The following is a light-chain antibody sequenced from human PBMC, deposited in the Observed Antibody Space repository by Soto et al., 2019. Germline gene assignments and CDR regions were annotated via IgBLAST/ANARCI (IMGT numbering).Light chain of an antibody. J-gene: IGLJ1*01. CDR2: DVS. Sequence: QSVLTQPASVSGSPGQSITISCTGTSSDVGGYNYVSWYQQHPGKAPKLMIYDVSNRPSGVSNRFSGSKSGNKTSLTISGLQAEDEADYYCSSYTSSSTLIVFGTGTKLTVL. V-gene: IGLV2-14*01. CDR1: SSDVGGYNY. CDR3: SSYTSSSTLIV.